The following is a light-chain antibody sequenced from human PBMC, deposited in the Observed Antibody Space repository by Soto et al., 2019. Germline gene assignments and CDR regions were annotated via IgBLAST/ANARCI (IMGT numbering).Light chain of an antibody. CDR2: GAS. CDR3: QQYGSSPHT. Sequence: EIVLTQSPGTLSLSPGERATLSCRASQSVSSSYLAWYQQKPGQAPRLLIYGASSRATGIPDRFSGSGSGTDFTLNISRLEPEDFAVDYCQQYGSSPHTFGQGTKLAIK. J-gene: IGKJ2*01. V-gene: IGKV3-20*01. CDR1: QSVSSSY.